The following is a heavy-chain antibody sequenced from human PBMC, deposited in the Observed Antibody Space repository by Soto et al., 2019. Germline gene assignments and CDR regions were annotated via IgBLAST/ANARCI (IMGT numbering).Heavy chain of an antibody. CDR3: AKAHADTAMVRYFGY. D-gene: IGHD5-18*01. J-gene: IGHJ4*02. V-gene: IGHV3-23*01. CDR1: GFTFSSYA. Sequence: GGSLRLSCAASGFTFSSYAMSWVRQAPGKGLEWVSAISGSGGSTYYADSVKGRFTISRDNSKNTLYLQMNSLRAEDTAVYYSAKAHADTAMVRYFGYWGQGTLGTVSS. CDR2: ISGSGGST.